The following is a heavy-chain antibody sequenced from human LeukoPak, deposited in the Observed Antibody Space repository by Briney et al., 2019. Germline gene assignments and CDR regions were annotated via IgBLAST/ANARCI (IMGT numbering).Heavy chain of an antibody. J-gene: IGHJ4*02. CDR3: VGSTGFPYYFDY. CDR1: GYSFSGYW. CDR2: LYPGNSET. D-gene: IGHD3-9*01. Sequence: GESLEISCKASGYSFSGYWIGWVRQMPGKGLEWMAILYPGNSETRYSPSFQGQVTVSADESISTAYLQWSSLKASDTAMYYCVGSTGFPYYFDYWGQGTLVTVSS. V-gene: IGHV5-51*01.